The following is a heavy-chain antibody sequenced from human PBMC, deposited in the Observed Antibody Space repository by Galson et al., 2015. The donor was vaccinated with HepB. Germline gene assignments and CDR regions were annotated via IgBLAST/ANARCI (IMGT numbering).Heavy chain of an antibody. D-gene: IGHD3-22*01. V-gene: IGHV1-2*06. CDR2: INPNSGGT. CDR3: ARAFTMIVVVIQDDAFDI. J-gene: IGHJ3*02. Sequence: QSGAEVKKPGASVKVSCKASGYTFTGYYMHWVRQAPGQGLEWMGRINPNSGGTNYAQKFQGRVTMTRDTSISTAYMELSRLRSDDTAVYYCARAFTMIVVVIQDDAFDIWGQGTMVTVSS. CDR1: GYTFTGYY.